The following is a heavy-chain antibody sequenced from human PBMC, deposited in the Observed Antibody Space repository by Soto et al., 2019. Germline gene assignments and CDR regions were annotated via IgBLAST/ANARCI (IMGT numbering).Heavy chain of an antibody. Sequence: ASVKVSGKASGRTFTTHFMHWLRQAPGQGLEWLGGIIPISGGTNYAPKFQGRVTMTRDTSITTVYMELSRLTSDDTAVYFCARGCCWYKYWGQGTRGPVS. J-gene: IGHJ4*01. V-gene: IGHV1-2*02. CDR2: IIPISGGT. CDR3: ARGCCWYKY. CDR1: GRTFTTHF. D-gene: IGHD6-13*01.